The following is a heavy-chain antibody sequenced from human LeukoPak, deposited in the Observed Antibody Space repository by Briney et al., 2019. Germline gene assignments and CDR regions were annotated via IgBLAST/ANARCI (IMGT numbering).Heavy chain of an antibody. CDR1: GFNFIPYS. CDR3: ARDKPAGYCVDY. J-gene: IGHJ4*02. CDR2: IIDKSDDI. Sequence: GGSLTLSCAASGFNFIPYSMSWVRQAPGKGLEWLSYIIDKSDDIYSPDSVKGRFTISRDNAKTSLYLHMNSLRDEETAVYYCARDKPAGYCVDYWGQGTLVTVSS. D-gene: IGHD3-9*01. V-gene: IGHV3-48*02.